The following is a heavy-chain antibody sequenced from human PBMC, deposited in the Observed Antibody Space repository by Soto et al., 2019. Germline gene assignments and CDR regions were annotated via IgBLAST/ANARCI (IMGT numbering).Heavy chain of an antibody. D-gene: IGHD5-18*01. J-gene: IGHJ4*02. CDR3: ARHRYSYGVYYFDY. Sequence: QVQLQESGPGLVKPSETLSLTCIVSGGSISNYYWSWIRQPPGKGLEWIGYIYYSGSTNYNPSLTSRVTISVDPSKNQFSLQLSSVTAADTAVYYCARHRYSYGVYYFDYWGQGTLVTVSS. CDR2: IYYSGST. CDR1: GGSISNYY. V-gene: IGHV4-59*08.